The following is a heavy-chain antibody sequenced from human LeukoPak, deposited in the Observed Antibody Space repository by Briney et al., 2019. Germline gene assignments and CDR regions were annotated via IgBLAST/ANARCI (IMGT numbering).Heavy chain of an antibody. CDR2: INNDGSTT. Sequence: SGGSLRLSCAASGFTFSEAWMHWVRQAPGKGLVWVSRINNDGSTTRYADSVKGRFTISRDNAENTLYLQMNSLRAEDTAVYYCARVSGPGMNEYFHLWGQGTLVTVSS. CDR3: ARVSGPGMNEYFHL. J-gene: IGHJ1*01. CDR1: GFTFSEAW. V-gene: IGHV3-74*01. D-gene: IGHD3-10*01.